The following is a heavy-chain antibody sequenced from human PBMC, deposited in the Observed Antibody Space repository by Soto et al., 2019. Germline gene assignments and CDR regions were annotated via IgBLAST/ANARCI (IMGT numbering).Heavy chain of an antibody. Sequence: PGGSLRLSCAASGFTFSSYGMHWVRQAPGKGLEWVAVISYDGGNKYYADSVKGRFTISRDNSKNTLYLQMNSLRAEDTAVYYCAKDSIEQWLKKKGNFDYWGQGTLVTVSS. CDR3: AKDSIEQWLKKKGNFDY. D-gene: IGHD6-19*01. CDR2: ISYDGGNK. V-gene: IGHV3-30*18. CDR1: GFTFSSYG. J-gene: IGHJ4*02.